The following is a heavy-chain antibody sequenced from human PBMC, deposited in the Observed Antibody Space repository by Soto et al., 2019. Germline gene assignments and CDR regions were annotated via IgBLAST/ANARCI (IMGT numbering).Heavy chain of an antibody. V-gene: IGHV3-30*18. CDR3: AKDITKLVLEPSGYETNWLDP. D-gene: IGHD5-12*01. CDR2: ISYDGSNK. Sequence: GGSXRLSCSASVFTFSSYGMHGVRQAAGKGRGWVAVISYDGSNKYYADSVKGRFTISRDNSKNTLYLQMNSLRAEDTAVYYCAKDITKLVLEPSGYETNWLDPWGQGTLVTVSS. J-gene: IGHJ5*02. CDR1: VFTFSSYG.